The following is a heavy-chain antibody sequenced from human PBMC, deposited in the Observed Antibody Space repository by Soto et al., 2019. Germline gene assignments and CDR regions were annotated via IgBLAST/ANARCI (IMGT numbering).Heavy chain of an antibody. J-gene: IGHJ4*02. CDR3: ASNRGGYSGFDYYY. D-gene: IGHD5-12*01. V-gene: IGHV4-30-2*01. CDR2: IYHSGST. Sequence: QLQLQESGSGLVKPSQTLSLICAVSGGSISSGGYSWSWIQQPPGKGLEWIGYIYHSGSTYYNPSLKSRVTISVDSSKNQFSLKLSSVTAADTAVYYCASNRGGYSGFDYYYWGQGTLVTVSS. CDR1: GGSISSGGYS.